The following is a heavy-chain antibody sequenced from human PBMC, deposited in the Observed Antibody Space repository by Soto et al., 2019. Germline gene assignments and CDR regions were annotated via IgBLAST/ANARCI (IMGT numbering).Heavy chain of an antibody. CDR3: ARAEVDY. CDR2: MTSDGRTT. CDR1: GFTFGNYW. Sequence: LRLSCAASGFTFGNYWMHWVRQAPGKGPEWVSRMTSDGRTTQYADSVKGRFTVSRDNAKNTLYLQMNSLRAEDTAVYYCARAEVDYWGPGALVTVSS. V-gene: IGHV3-74*03. J-gene: IGHJ4*02.